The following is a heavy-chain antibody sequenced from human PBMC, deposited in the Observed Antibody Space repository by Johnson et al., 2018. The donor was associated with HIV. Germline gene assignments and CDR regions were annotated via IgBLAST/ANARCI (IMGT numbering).Heavy chain of an antibody. CDR3: ARDRGGYYYDSSGLDAFDI. V-gene: IGHV3-15*01. CDR1: GLTLRNAW. D-gene: IGHD3-22*01. CDR2: IKREVDGGTT. J-gene: IGHJ3*02. Sequence: VQLVESGGGLVTPGGSLRISCSGSGLTLRNAWMTWVRQAPGKGLEWVGHIKREVDGGTTDYTAPVKGLFTILRDDSKNILYLQMNSLRAEDTAVYSCARDRGGYYYDSSGLDAFDIWGQGTMVTVSS.